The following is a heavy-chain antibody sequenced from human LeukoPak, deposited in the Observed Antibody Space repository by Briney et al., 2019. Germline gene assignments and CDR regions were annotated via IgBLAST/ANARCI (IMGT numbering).Heavy chain of an antibody. CDR3: AREGGIAARPRGLDY. V-gene: IGHV3-33*01. Sequence: GRSLRLSCAASGFTFSSYGMHWVRQAPGKGLEWMAVIWYDGSNKYYADSVKGRFTISRDNSKNTLYLQMNSLRAEDTAVYYCAREGGIAARPRGLDYWGQGTLVTVSS. D-gene: IGHD6-6*01. CDR1: GFTFSSYG. J-gene: IGHJ4*02. CDR2: IWYDGSNK.